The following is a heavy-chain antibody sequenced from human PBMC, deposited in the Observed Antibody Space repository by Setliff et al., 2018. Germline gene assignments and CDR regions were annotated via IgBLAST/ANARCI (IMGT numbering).Heavy chain of an antibody. J-gene: IGHJ4*02. CDR1: GGSISSSSYY. V-gene: IGHV4-39*07. CDR2: ISYSGST. Sequence: PSETLSLTCPVSGGSISSSSYYWGWIRQPPGKGLEWIGSISYSGSTYYNPSLKSRVITSVDTSQNKFSLKIYSMIAADTAVYYCARRPLFGVVIASEAGMEFDYWGQGTLVTVSS. D-gene: IGHD3-3*01. CDR3: ARRPLFGVVIASEAGMEFDY.